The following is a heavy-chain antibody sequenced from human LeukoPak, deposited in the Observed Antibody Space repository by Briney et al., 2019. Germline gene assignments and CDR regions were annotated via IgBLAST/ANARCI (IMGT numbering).Heavy chain of an antibody. CDR3: ARGPGISGDHIYPDY. V-gene: IGHV4-38-2*02. Sequence: SETLSLTCTVSGYSISSGKYWAWIRQTPGKGREWIGSIYESGSTYYTSSLKSRVTMSVDTSKNQFSLNLTSVTAADTAVYFCARGPGISGDHIYPDYWGQGTLVTVSS. D-gene: IGHD2-21*01. CDR2: IYESGST. J-gene: IGHJ4*02. CDR1: GYSISSGKY.